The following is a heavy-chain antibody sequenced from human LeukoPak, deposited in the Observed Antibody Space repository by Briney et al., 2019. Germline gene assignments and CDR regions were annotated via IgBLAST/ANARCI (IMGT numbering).Heavy chain of an antibody. CDR3: ARQYSSSWYALGYLDY. D-gene: IGHD6-13*01. CDR1: GFTFSIFW. Sequence: GGSLRLSCAASGFTFSIFWMSWVRQAPGKGLEWVANIKQDGSDQYYVDSVKGRFTISRDNAKNSLYLQMNSLRADDTALYYCARQYSSSWYALGYLDYWGQRTLVTVSS. V-gene: IGHV3-7*01. J-gene: IGHJ4*02. CDR2: IKQDGSDQ.